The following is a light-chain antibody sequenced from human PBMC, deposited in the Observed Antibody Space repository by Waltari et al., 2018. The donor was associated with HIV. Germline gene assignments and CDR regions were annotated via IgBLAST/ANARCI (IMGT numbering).Light chain of an antibody. J-gene: IGKJ1*01. CDR3: MQSLQTPRT. Sequence: DIVMTQSPLSLSVAPGEPASISCRSSQSLLRNNGYNYLDWYIQKPGQSPQVLIYLGSHRATGVPDRFSGSGSGTDFTLKINSVEAEDVGVYFCMQSLQTPRTFGQGTKVEMK. CDR2: LGS. CDR1: QSLLRNNGYNY. V-gene: IGKV2-28*01.